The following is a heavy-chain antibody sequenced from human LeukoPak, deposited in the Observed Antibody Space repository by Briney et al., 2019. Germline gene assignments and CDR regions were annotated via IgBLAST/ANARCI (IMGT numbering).Heavy chain of an antibody. D-gene: IGHD2-15*01. CDR1: GFTFSNYA. CDR3: VRGRYCSGGTCYPSYDY. CDR2: ITSSGNTI. J-gene: IGHJ4*02. Sequence: GRSLRLSCAASGFTFSNYAMYWVRQAPGKGLECVSYITSSGNTIYYADSVKGRFTISRDNAKYSLYLQMNSLRAEGTAVYYCVRGRYCSGGTCYPSYDYWGQGTLVTVSS. V-gene: IGHV3-48*03.